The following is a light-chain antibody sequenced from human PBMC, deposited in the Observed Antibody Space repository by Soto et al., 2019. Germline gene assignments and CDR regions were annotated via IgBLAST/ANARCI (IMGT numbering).Light chain of an antibody. J-gene: IGKJ2*01. CDR2: LGS. CDR3: MQALQTPT. V-gene: IGKV2-28*01. Sequence: DIEMTQSPLSLPVTPGEPASISCRSSQSLLHSNGYNYLDWYLQKPGQSTQLLIYLGSNRASGVPDRFSGSGSGTDFILKISRVEAEDVGVYYCMQALQTPTFGQGTKLEIK. CDR1: QSLLHSNGYNY.